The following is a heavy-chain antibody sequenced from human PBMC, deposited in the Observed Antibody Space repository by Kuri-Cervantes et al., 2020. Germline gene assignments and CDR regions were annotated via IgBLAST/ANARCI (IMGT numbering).Heavy chain of an antibody. Sequence: GESLKISCAASGFTFSRYWMSWVRQAPGKGLEWVANIKQDGGDKYYVESVKGRFTISRDNAKNSLYLQMNSLRAEDTAVYYCARGDDAFDIWGQGTMVTVSS. CDR3: ARGDDAFDI. CDR2: IKQDGGDK. V-gene: IGHV3-7*01. CDR1: GFTFSRYW. J-gene: IGHJ3*02.